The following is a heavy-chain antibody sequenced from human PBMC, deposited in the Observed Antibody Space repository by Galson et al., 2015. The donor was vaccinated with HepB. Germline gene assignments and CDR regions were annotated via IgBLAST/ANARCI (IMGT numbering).Heavy chain of an antibody. J-gene: IGHJ4*02. CDR3: ARVPITMVQGWYFDY. V-gene: IGHV4-31*03. Sequence: TLSLTCTVSGGSISSGGYYWSWIRQHPGKGLEWIGYIYYSGSTYYNPSLKSRVTISVDTSKNQFSLKLSSVTAADTAVYYCARVPITMVQGWYFDYWGQGTLVTVSS. CDR1: GGSISSGGYY. CDR2: IYYSGST. D-gene: IGHD3-10*01.